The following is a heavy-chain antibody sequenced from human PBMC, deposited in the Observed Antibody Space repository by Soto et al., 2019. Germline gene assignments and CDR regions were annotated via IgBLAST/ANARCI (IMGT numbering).Heavy chain of an antibody. CDR3: ARDGILMRGRLDY. V-gene: IGHV3-7*01. J-gene: IGHJ4*02. CDR1: GFTFSSYW. CDR2: IKQDGSEK. D-gene: IGHD1-20*01. Sequence: EVPLVESGGGLVQPGGSLRLSCAASGFTFSSYWMSWVRQAPGTGLEWVANIKQDGSEKYYVDSVKGRFTISRDNAKNSLYLQMNSLRAEDTAVYYCARDGILMRGRLDYWGQGNLVTVAS.